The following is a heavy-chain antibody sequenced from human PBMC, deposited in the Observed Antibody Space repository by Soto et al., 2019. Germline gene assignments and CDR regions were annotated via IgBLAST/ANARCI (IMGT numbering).Heavy chain of an antibody. Sequence: PWWSLRLSCAACGFACSTKYMSWVRQAPGKGLEWVSVIYSGGSTFYADSVGGRFTISRDNSKNTVNLQMNSLRAEDTAVYYCARDPWAADYWGQGTLVTVSS. CDR3: ARDPWAADY. J-gene: IGHJ4*02. CDR2: IYSGGST. D-gene: IGHD3-16*01. CDR1: GFACSTKY. V-gene: IGHV3-66*01.